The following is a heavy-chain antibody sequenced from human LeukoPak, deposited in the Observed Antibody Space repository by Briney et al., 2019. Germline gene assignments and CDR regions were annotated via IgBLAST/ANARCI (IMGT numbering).Heavy chain of an antibody. CDR2: IYPGDSDT. J-gene: IGHJ3*02. CDR1: GYSFTSYW. D-gene: IGHD2-2*01. CDR3: ARRYCSSTSCYAFDI. V-gene: IGHV5-51*01. Sequence: GESLKISCKGSGYSFTSYWIGWVRQMPGKGLEWTGIIYPGDSDTRYSPSFQGQVTISADKSISTAYLQWSSLKASDTAMYYCARRYCSSTSCYAFDIWGQGTMVTVSS.